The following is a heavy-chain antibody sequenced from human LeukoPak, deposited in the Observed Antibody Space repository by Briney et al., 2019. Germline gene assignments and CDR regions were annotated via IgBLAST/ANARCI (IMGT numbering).Heavy chain of an antibody. D-gene: IGHD3-9*01. CDR1: GYTFTSYD. J-gene: IGHJ4*02. V-gene: IGHV1-8*01. CDR2: MNPNSGNT. Sequence: ASVKVSCKASGYTFTSYDINWVRQATGQGLEWMGWMNPNSGNTGYAQKFQGRVTMTRNTSISTAYMELSSLRSEDTAVYYCARELRYFDWLLYEGYFDYWGQGTLVTVSS. CDR3: ARELRYFDWLLYEGYFDY.